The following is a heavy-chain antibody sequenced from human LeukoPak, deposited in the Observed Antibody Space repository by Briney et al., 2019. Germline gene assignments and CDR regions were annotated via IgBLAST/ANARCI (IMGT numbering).Heavy chain of an antibody. J-gene: IGHJ4*02. CDR2: IIPIFGTA. V-gene: IGHV1-69*13. CDR3: ARDAHSVDSSGYYAHY. Sequence: SVKVSCKASGGTFSSYAISWVRQAPGQGLEWMGGIIPIFGTANYAQKFQGRVTITADESTSTAYMELSSLRSEDTAVYYCARDAHSVDSSGYYAHYWGRGTLVTVSS. D-gene: IGHD3-22*01. CDR1: GGTFSSYA.